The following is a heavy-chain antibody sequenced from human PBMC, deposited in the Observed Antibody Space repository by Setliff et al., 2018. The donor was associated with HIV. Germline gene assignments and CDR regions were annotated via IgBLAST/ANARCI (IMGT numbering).Heavy chain of an antibody. CDR2: IYHSGSS. CDR3: ARLAGQRTIAAADY. CDR1: GYSISSGYY. D-gene: IGHD6-13*01. Sequence: PSETLSLTCAVSGYSISSGYYWGWIRQPPGKGLEWIGAIYHSGSSYYSPSLKSRVTLFLDTSKNQFSLTLNSLTAADTAVYYCARLAGQRTIAAADYWGQGSLVTVSS. V-gene: IGHV4-38-2*01. J-gene: IGHJ4*02.